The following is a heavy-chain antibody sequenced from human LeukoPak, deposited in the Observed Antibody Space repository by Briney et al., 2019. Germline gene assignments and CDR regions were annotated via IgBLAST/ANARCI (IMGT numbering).Heavy chain of an antibody. CDR3: ARIVRDYDILTGYLF. J-gene: IGHJ4*02. D-gene: IGHD3-9*01. CDR2: ISAYNGNT. CDR1: GYTFTSYG. Sequence: ASVKVSCKASGYTFTSYGISWVRQAPGQGLEWMGWISAYNGNTNYAQKLQGRVTMTTDTSTSTAYMELSSLRSEDTAVYYCARIVRDYDILTGYLFWGQGTLVTVSS. V-gene: IGHV1-18*01.